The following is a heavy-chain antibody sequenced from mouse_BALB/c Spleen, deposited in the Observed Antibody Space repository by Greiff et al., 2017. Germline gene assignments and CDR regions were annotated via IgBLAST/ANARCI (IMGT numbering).Heavy chain of an antibody. CDR3: ARGYGSYDWFAY. CDR2: IRNKANGYTT. D-gene: IGHD1-1*02. J-gene: IGHJ3*01. CDR1: GFTFTDYY. V-gene: IGHV7-3*02. Sequence: EVQLVESGGGLVQPGGSLRLSCATSGFTFTDYYMSWVRQPPGKALEWLGFIRNKANGYTTEYSASVKGRFTISRDNSQSILYLQMNTLRAEDSATYYCARGYGSYDWFAYWGQGTLVTVSA.